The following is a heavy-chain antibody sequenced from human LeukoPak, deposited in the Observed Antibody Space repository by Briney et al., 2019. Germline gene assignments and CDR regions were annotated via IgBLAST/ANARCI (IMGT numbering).Heavy chain of an antibody. Sequence: PGGSLRLSCAASGFTFSSYGMHWVRQAPGKGLEWVAVIWYDGSNKYYADSVKGRFTISRDNSKNTLYLQMNSLRAEDTAVCYCAKSKIAVAGTGWYFDLWGRGTLVTVSS. V-gene: IGHV3-33*06. CDR2: IWYDGSNK. D-gene: IGHD6-19*01. CDR1: GFTFSSYG. CDR3: AKSKIAVAGTGWYFDL. J-gene: IGHJ2*01.